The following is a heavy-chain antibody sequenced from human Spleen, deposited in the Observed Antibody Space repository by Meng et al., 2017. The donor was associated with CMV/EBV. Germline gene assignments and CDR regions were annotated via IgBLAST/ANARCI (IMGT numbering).Heavy chain of an antibody. J-gene: IGHJ4*02. V-gene: IGHV4-39*01. CDR2: IHYSGST. Sequence: CTVSGVSRNSTAHYWGWIRQTPGKGLEWLGSIHYSGSTYNNPSLRSRITMSVDTSKNQFSLRLTSLTAADTAVYYCATLIAAAWVDYWGQGALVTVSS. CDR1: GVSRNSTAHY. CDR3: ATLIAAAWVDY. D-gene: IGHD6-13*01.